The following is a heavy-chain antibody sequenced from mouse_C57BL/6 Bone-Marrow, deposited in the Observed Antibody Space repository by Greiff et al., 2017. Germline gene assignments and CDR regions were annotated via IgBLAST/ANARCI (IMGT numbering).Heavy chain of an antibody. J-gene: IGHJ2*01. Sequence: VQLQQPGAELVKPGASVRLSCKASGYTFTSYWMHWVKQRPGQGLEWIGMIHPNSGSTNYNEKFKSKATLTVDKSSSTAYMQLSSLTSEDSAVYYCASGLLRWYFDYWGQGTTLTVSS. CDR1: GYTFTSYW. CDR3: ASGLLRWYFDY. V-gene: IGHV1-64*01. CDR2: IHPNSGST. D-gene: IGHD1-1*01.